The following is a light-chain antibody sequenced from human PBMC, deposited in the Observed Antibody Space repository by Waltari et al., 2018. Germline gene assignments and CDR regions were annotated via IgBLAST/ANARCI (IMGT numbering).Light chain of an antibody. CDR3: AAWDFRVDLWV. CDR1: RSNVGGNP. CDR2: SDN. J-gene: IGLJ3*02. V-gene: IGLV1-44*01. Sequence: QSVLTQPPSASGTPGQKITISCSGARSNVGGNPVNWYRHRPGSAPKLLVFSDNQRPTGVPVRFSGSKSGTSASLAISGLQSEDEAHYYCAAWDFRVDLWVFGGGTKLTVL.